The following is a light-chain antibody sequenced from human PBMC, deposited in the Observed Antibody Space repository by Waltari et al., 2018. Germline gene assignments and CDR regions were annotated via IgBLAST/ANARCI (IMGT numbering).Light chain of an antibody. CDR1: QSLVPVDGNTY. CDR2: WVF. Sequence: VMTQSPVSLSVTLGQAASISCKSSQSLVPVDGNTYLNWFHQRPGQSPMRLIYWVFNRDSGVPDRFSGSGSGTDFTLRISRVEAEEVGVYYCMQGTRWPYTFGQGTQLDIK. CDR3: MQGTRWPYT. J-gene: IGKJ2*01. V-gene: IGKV2-30*02.